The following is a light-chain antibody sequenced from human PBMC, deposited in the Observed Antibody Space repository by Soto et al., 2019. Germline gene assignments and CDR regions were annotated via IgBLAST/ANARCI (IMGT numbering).Light chain of an antibody. J-gene: IGLJ1*01. CDR3: GTWDSSLSAYV. V-gene: IGLV2-11*01. CDR1: SSDVGRYDY. CDR2: DVT. Sequence: QSALTQPRSVSGSPGQSVTIACTGTSSDVGRYDYVSWYQQHPGEAPKLVVYDVTKRPSGVPDRFSGSKSGNTASLTISGLQAEDEADYYCGTWDSSLSAYVFGTGTKLTVL.